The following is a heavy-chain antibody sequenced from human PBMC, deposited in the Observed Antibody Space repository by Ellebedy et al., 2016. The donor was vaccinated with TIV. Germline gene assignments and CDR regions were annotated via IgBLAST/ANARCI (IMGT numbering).Heavy chain of an antibody. V-gene: IGHV4-34*01. CDR3: ARTRGYYYYYGMDV. D-gene: IGHD1-26*01. J-gene: IGHJ6*02. Sequence: GSLRLSXTVSGGSISSYYWSWIRQPPGKGLEWIGEINHSGSTNYNPSLKSRVTISVDTSKNQFSLKLSSVTAADTAVYYCARTRGYYYYYGMDVWGQGTTVTVSS. CDR1: GGSISSYY. CDR2: INHSGST.